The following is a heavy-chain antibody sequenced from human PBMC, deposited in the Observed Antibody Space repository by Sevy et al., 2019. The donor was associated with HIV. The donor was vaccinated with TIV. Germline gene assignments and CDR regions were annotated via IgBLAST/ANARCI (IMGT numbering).Heavy chain of an antibody. CDR2: INAYNGNT. Sequence: ASVKVSYKASGYTFTSYGISWVRQAPGQWLEWMGWINAYNGNTNYAQKLQGRVTMTTDTSTSTAYMELRSLRSDDTAVYYCGRGGRQQWLANFDYWGQGTLVTVSS. CDR3: GRGGRQQWLANFDY. CDR1: GYTFTSYG. V-gene: IGHV1-18*04. J-gene: IGHJ4*02. D-gene: IGHD6-19*01.